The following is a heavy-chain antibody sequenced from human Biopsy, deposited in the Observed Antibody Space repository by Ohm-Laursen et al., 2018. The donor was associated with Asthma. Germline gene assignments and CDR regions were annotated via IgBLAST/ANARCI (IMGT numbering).Heavy chain of an antibody. CDR2: IYSGGTS. D-gene: IGHD4-17*01. Sequence: GSLRLSCAASGFAVSRDYMFWVRQAPGKGLEWVSVIYSGGTSHTADSVRGRFTISRDFSKNTLHLQMHSLRVEDTAVYYCAREVSTVDYGYYYFAMDVWGQGTTVAVSS. CDR1: GFAVSRDY. J-gene: IGHJ6*02. V-gene: IGHV3-53*01. CDR3: AREVSTVDYGYYYFAMDV.